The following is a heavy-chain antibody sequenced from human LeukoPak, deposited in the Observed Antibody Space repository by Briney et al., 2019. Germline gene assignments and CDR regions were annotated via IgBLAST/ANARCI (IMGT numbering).Heavy chain of an antibody. CDR2: IIPIFGTA. V-gene: IGHV1-69*01. CDR1: GGTFSSYA. Sequence: GSSVKVSCKASGGTFSSYAISWVRQAPGQGLEWMGGIIPIFGTANYAQKFQGRVTITANESTSTAYMELSSLRSEDTAVYYCARGAGASYYYYYMDVWGKGTTVTVSS. D-gene: IGHD3-10*01. J-gene: IGHJ6*03. CDR3: ARGAGASYYYYYMDV.